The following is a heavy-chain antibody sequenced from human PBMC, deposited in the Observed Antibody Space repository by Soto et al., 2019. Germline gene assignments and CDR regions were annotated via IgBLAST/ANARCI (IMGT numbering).Heavy chain of an antibody. CDR1: GGSISSYY. V-gene: IGHV4-59*08. J-gene: IGHJ5*02. Sequence: SETLSLTCTVSGGSISSYYWSWIRQPPGKGLEWIGYIYYSGSTNYNPSLKSRVTISVDTSKNQFSLKLSSVTAADTAVYYCARLLARFGEFFWFDPWGQGTLVTVSS. D-gene: IGHD3-10*01. CDR2: IYYSGST. CDR3: ARLLARFGEFFWFDP.